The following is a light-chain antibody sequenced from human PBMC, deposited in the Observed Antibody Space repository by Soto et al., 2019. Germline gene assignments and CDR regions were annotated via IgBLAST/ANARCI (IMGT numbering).Light chain of an antibody. CDR1: QDISRY. V-gene: IGKV1-9*01. Sequence: DIQLTQSPSFLSAFVGDRLTLTCRASQDISRYLAWYQQKPGKAPRLLIYAASILQSGVPSRFSGSGSGTEFTLTIDSLQPDDCATYCGQQVNRYPLTFGGGTKVEIK. CDR2: AAS. J-gene: IGKJ4*01. CDR3: QQVNRYPLT.